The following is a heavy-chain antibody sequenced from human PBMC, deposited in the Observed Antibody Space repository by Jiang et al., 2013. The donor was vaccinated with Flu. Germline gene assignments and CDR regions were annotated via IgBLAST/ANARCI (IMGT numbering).Heavy chain of an antibody. CDR1: GGSISSYY. Sequence: GPGLVKPSETLSLTCTVSGGSISSYYWSWIRQPPGKGLEWIGYIYYSGSTNYNPSLKSRVTISVDTSKNQFSLKLSSVTAADTAVYYCARSNYDSSGYYILLKRYYFDYWGQGTLVTVSS. CDR2: IYYSGST. V-gene: IGHV4-59*08. CDR3: ARSNYDSSGYYILLKRYYFDY. J-gene: IGHJ4*02. D-gene: IGHD3-22*01.